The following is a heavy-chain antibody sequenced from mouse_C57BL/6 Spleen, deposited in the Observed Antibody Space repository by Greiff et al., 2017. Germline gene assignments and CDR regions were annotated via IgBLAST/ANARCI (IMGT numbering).Heavy chain of an antibody. Sequence: EVQGVESGGGLVKPGGSLKLSCAASGFTFSSYTMSWVRQTPEKRLEWVATISGGGGNTYYPDSVKGRFTISRDNAKNTLYLQMSSLRSEDTALYDCAREDYYGSSSYFDYWGQGTTLTVSS. CDR3: AREDYYGSSSYFDY. CDR2: ISGGGGNT. D-gene: IGHD1-1*01. CDR1: GFTFSSYT. V-gene: IGHV5-9*01. J-gene: IGHJ2*01.